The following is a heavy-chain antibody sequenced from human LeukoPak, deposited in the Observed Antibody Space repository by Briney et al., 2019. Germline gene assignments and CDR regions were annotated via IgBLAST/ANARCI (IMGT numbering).Heavy chain of an antibody. D-gene: IGHD3-22*01. CDR3: ARGLYYYDSSGY. J-gene: IGHJ4*02. Sequence: SETLSLTCTVSGGSIRSYYWSWIRQPPGKGLEWIGYIYYSGSTNYNPSLKSRVTISVDTSKNQFSLKLSSVTAADTAVYYCARGLYYYDSSGYWGQGTLVTVSS. V-gene: IGHV4-59*01. CDR1: GGSIRSYY. CDR2: IYYSGST.